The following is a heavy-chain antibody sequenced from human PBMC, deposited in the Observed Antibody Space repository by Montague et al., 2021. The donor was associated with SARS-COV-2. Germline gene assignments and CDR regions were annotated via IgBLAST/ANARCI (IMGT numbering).Heavy chain of an antibody. D-gene: IGHD3-10*01. CDR3: ARGMIRGVTTPFDY. V-gene: IGHV4-39*02. J-gene: IGHJ4*02. CDR2: IYYSGIT. CDR1: SGSIISSGYY. Sequence: SETLSLTCSVSSGSIISSGYYWGWIRQPPGKELEWIGNIYYSGITXYNPSLQSRGTISVDTSKNHLSLRLSSVTAADTAVYFCARGMIRGVTTPFDYWGQGSQVTVSS.